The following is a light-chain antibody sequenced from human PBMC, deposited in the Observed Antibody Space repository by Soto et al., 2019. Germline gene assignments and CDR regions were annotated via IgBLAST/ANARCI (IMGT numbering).Light chain of an antibody. CDR3: ASYTGTDTPWV. Sequence: QSVLTQPASVSGSLGQSITISCTGAASDIGYYNFVSWYQQHPATAPKLIIYDVSHRPSGISFRFSGSKSGNTASLTISGLRAEDESAYYCASYTGTDTPWVFGRGTKLTVL. J-gene: IGLJ3*02. V-gene: IGLV2-14*03. CDR1: ASDIGYYNF. CDR2: DVS.